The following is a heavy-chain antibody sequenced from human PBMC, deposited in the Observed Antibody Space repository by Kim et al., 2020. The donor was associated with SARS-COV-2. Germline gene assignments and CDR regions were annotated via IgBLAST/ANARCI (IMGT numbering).Heavy chain of an antibody. V-gene: IGHV3-15*01. CDR2: IKSKTDGGTT. CDR1: GFTFSNAW. Sequence: GGSLRLSCAASGFTFSNAWMSWVRQAPGKGLEWVGRIKSKTDGGTTDYAAPVKGRFTISRDDSKNTLYLQMNSLKTEDTAVYYCTTGAPVYYYYGMDVWGQGTTVTVSS. J-gene: IGHJ6*02. CDR3: TTGAPVYYYYGMDV.